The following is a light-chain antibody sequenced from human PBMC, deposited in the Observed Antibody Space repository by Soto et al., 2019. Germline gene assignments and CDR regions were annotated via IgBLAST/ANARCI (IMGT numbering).Light chain of an antibody. V-gene: IGKV3-20*01. Sequence: EIVLTQSPGTLSLSPGERATLSCRASQSVSSNYLAWYQQKPGQPPRLLIYGASSRATGIPDRFSGSGSGTDFTLTISRLEPEDFEVYYWQQYVSLLGLTFGGGTKVQIK. CDR1: QSVSSNY. CDR3: QQYVSLLGLT. CDR2: GAS. J-gene: IGKJ4*01.